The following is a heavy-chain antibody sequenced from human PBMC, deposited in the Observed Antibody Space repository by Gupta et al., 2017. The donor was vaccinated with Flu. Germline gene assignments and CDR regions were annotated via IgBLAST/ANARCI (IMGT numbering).Heavy chain of an antibody. V-gene: IGHV3-20*01. J-gene: IGHJ4*02. Sequence: EVQLVESGGGVVRPGGSLRLSCAASGFTFEDYGMCWVRQALGKGLEWVSGINWNGGSTGYADSVKGRFTISRDNAKNSLYLQMNSLRAEDTALYHCARGFRGDGDRPFDYWGQGTLVTVSS. CDR2: INWNGGST. D-gene: IGHD4-17*01. CDR1: GFTFEDYG. CDR3: ARGFRGDGDRPFDY.